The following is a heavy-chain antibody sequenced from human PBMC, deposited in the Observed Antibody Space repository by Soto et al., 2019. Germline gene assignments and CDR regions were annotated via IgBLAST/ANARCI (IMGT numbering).Heavy chain of an antibody. CDR3: AKFSATSIYDISSVPDY. CDR2: ISGSGRST. J-gene: IGHJ4*02. CDR1: GFTFSNYG. V-gene: IGHV3-23*01. D-gene: IGHD6-6*01. Sequence: LRLSCAASGFTFSNYGMTWVRQAPGKGLEWVSAISGSGRSTFYADSVKGRFTISRDNSKNTLYLQMNSLRAEDTAVYYCAKFSATSIYDISSVPDYWGKGTLVTVSS.